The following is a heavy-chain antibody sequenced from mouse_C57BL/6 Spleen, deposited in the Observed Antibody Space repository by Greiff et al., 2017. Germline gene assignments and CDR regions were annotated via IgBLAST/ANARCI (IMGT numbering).Heavy chain of an antibody. CDR1: GFSLTSYG. Sequence: VQLQQSGPGLVAPSQSLSITCTVSGFSLTSYGVDWVRQSPGKGLEWLGVIWGVGSTNYNSALKSRLSISKDNSKSQVFLKMNSLQTDDTAMYYCASDSGRNGYYVRFAYWGQGTLITVSA. CDR3: ASDSGRNGYYVRFAY. D-gene: IGHD2-3*01. J-gene: IGHJ3*01. V-gene: IGHV2-6*01. CDR2: IWGVGST.